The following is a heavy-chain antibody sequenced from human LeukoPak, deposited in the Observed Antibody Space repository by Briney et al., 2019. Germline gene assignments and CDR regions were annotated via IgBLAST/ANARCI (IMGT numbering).Heavy chain of an antibody. D-gene: IGHD4-17*01. CDR2: ISSSSSDI. CDR3: ARDQNHYGDLGFDC. V-gene: IGHV3-21*01. J-gene: IGHJ4*02. Sequence: GVSLTLSCTVSGFTFSSYSMNWLRQAPGKGLVGVSSISSSSSDICYDDSVKGRFTISRDNDKNTLYLQMNSLRAEDTAVYYCARDQNHYGDLGFDCWGQGTLVTVSS. CDR1: GFTFSSYS.